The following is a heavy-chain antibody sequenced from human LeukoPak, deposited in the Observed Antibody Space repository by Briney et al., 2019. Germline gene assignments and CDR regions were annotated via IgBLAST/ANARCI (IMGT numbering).Heavy chain of an antibody. CDR2: ISATHGNT. J-gene: IGHJ4*02. CDR3: ARARGYCDNSGHDNFDY. Sequence: ASVKVSCKASGYTFTSYDITWVRQAPGQGLEWMGWISATHGNTNYAQKFRGRVTMTTDTSTTTVYMELRSLRSDDTAVYYCARARGYCDNSGHDNFDYWGRGTLVTVSS. CDR1: GYTFTSYD. V-gene: IGHV1-18*01. D-gene: IGHD2-8*01.